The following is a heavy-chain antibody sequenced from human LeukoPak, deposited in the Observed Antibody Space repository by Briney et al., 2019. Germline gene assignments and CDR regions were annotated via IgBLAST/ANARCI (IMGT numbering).Heavy chain of an antibody. CDR1: GYTFTSYG. V-gene: IGHV3-23*01. Sequence: SCKASGYTFTSYGISWVRQAPGKGLEWVSAISASGGSTYYADSVKGRFTISRDNSQSTLYLQVNSLRAEDTAVYYCATGLVPAAIRVVDYWGQGTLVTVSS. CDR2: ISASGGST. CDR3: ATGLVPAAIRVVDY. J-gene: IGHJ4*02. D-gene: IGHD2-2*01.